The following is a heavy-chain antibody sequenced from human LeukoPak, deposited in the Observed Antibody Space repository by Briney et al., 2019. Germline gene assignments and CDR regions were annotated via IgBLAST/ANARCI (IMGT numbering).Heavy chain of an antibody. CDR1: GGSISSYY. Sequence: SETLSFTCTVSGGSISSYYWSWIRQPPGKGLEWIGYIYYSGSTNYNPSLKSRVTISVDTSKNQFSLKLSSVTAADTAVYYCARDRGGSGWTFDYWGQGTLVTVSS. CDR3: ARDRGGSGWTFDY. D-gene: IGHD6-19*01. CDR2: IYYSGST. V-gene: IGHV4-59*01. J-gene: IGHJ4*02.